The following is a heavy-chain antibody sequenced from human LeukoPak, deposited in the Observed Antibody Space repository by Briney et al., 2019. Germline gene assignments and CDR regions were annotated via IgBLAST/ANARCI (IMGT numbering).Heavy chain of an antibody. CDR2: IYTGGCT. Sequence: SQTLSFTGTVSGGSISGGSCYWSWIRQPAGKGLEWIGHIYTGGCTNYNPSLKSRVTISVDTSKNQFSLKLSSVSAAGTAVYYCARTAYSGSYEPTYYFDYWGQGTLVTVSS. CDR3: ARTAYSGSYEPTYYFDY. D-gene: IGHD1-26*01. V-gene: IGHV4-61*09. J-gene: IGHJ4*02. CDR1: GGSISGGSCY.